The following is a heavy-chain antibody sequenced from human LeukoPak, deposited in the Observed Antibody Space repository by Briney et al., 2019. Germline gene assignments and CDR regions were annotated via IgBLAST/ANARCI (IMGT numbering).Heavy chain of an antibody. J-gene: IGHJ3*02. V-gene: IGHV3-7*01. CDR1: GFTFSSYW. CDR3: ASAGDFGAFDI. Sequence: GGSLRLSCAASGFTFSSYWMSWVRQAQGKGLEWVANIKQDGSEKYYVDSVKGRFTISRDNAKNSLYLQMNSLRAEDTAVYYCASAGDFGAFDIWGQGTMVTVSS. CDR2: IKQDGSEK. D-gene: IGHD7-27*01.